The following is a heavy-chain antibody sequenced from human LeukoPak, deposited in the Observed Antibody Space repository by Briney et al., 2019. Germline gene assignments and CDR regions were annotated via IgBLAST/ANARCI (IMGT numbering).Heavy chain of an antibody. CDR2: ISFSSATV. D-gene: IGHD3-10*01. CDR1: GFTFSSYS. J-gene: IGHJ2*01. Sequence: GGSLRLSCAASGFTFSSYSMNWVRQAPGKGLEWISYISFSSATVYYAGSVQGRFTISRDNSKNTLFLQMNALRVEDTAVYYCARVGDHYHWYLDVWGRGTLVTVSS. V-gene: IGHV3-48*01. CDR3: ARVGDHYHWYLDV.